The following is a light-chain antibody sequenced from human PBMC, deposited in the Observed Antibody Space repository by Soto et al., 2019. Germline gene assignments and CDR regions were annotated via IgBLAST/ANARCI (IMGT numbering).Light chain of an antibody. CDR3: QQYTNWPRT. CDR2: GAS. CDR1: QSVSSS. V-gene: IGKV3-15*01. J-gene: IGKJ1*01. Sequence: EIVMTQSPATLSVSPGERATLSCRASQSVSSSLAWYQQKPGQAPRLLIYGASIRATGIPARFSGSGSGTEFTLTISSLHPEDFAVYYCQQYTNWPRTFGQGTKVDIK.